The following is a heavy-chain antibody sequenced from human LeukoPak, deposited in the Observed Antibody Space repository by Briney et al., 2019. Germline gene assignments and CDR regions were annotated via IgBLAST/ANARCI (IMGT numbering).Heavy chain of an antibody. V-gene: IGHV1-2*02. J-gene: IGHJ4*02. CDR2: INPNSGGT. Sequence: ASVKVSCKASGYTFTGYYMHWVRQAPGQGLEWMGWINPNSGGTNYAQKFQGRATMTRDTSTSTVYMELSSLRSEDTAVYYCARDVGEQLVYFDYWGQGTLVTVSS. CDR1: GYTFTGYY. D-gene: IGHD6-13*01. CDR3: ARDVGEQLVYFDY.